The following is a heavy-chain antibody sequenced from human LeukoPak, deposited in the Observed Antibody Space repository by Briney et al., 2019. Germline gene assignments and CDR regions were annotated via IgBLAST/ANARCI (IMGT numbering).Heavy chain of an antibody. CDR2: ISSSGSTI. D-gene: IGHD3-22*01. CDR3: ARDSQPSSHHYYDSSGYPYYYYYMDV. V-gene: IGHV3-48*03. J-gene: IGHJ6*03. CDR1: GFTFSSYE. Sequence: GGSLRLSCAASGFTFSSYEMNWVRQAPGKGLEWVSYISSSGSTIYYADSVKGRFTISRDKAKNSLYLQMNSLRAEDTAVYYCARDSQPSSHHYYDSSGYPYYYYYMDVWGKGTTVTVSS.